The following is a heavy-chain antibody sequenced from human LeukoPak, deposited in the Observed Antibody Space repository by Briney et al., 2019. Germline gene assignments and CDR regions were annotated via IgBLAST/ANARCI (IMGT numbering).Heavy chain of an antibody. CDR3: ARGGSHAFDI. Sequence: WGSLSLSVAASGFTFSSYAMHWVRQAPGKGLEYVSAMSSNGGSPYYANSVKGRFTISRDNSKNTLYLQMGSLRAEDMAVYYCARGGSHAFDIWGQGTMVTVSS. V-gene: IGHV3-64*01. CDR1: GFTFSSYA. D-gene: IGHD6-25*01. J-gene: IGHJ3*02. CDR2: MSSNGGSP.